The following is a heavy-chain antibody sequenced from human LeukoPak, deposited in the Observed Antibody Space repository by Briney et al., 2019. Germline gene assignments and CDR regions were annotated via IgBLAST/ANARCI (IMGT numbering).Heavy chain of an antibody. Sequence: PGGSLRLSCAASGFTFSSYAMHWVRQAPGKGLEWVAVISYDGSNKYYADSVKGRFTISRDNSKNTLYLQTNSLRAEDTAVYYCASQWLGTGDYWGQGTLVTVSS. D-gene: IGHD6-19*01. CDR2: ISYDGSNK. V-gene: IGHV3-30-3*01. CDR1: GFTFSSYA. CDR3: ASQWLGTGDY. J-gene: IGHJ4*02.